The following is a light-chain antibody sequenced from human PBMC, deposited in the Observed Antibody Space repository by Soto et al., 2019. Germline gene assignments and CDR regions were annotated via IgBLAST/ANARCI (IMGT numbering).Light chain of an antibody. CDR2: GAA. J-gene: IGKJ4*01. V-gene: IGKV3-15*01. CDR3: QQYGSSPRAT. CDR1: QSVSSK. Sequence: EIVMTQSPSTLSVSPGEGATLSCRASQSVSSKLAWYQQKPGQAPRLLISGAATRATGIPARFSGRGSGTDFTLAISRLEPEDFAVYYCQQYGSSPRATFGGGTKVDIK.